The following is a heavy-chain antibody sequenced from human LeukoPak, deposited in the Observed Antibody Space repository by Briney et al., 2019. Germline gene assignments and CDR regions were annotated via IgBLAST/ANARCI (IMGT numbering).Heavy chain of an antibody. D-gene: IGHD3-3*01. CDR1: GFTFSSYW. V-gene: IGHV3-30-3*01. Sequence: GSLRLSCAASGFTFSSYWMSWVRQAPGKGLEWVAVISYDGSNKYYADSVKGRFTISRDNSKNTLYLQMNSLRAEDTAVYYCASCTIFGVVILMDVWGKGTTVTVSS. CDR2: ISYDGSNK. CDR3: ASCTIFGVVILMDV. J-gene: IGHJ6*03.